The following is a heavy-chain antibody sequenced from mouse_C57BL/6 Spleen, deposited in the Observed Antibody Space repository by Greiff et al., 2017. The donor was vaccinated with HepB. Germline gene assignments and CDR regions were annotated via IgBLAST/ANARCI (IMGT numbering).Heavy chain of an antibody. CDR3: ASQDYYDYDNYAMDY. Sequence: VQLQQSGAELVKPGASVKLSCTASGFNIKDYYMHWVKQRTEQGLEWIGRIDPEDGDTKYATKFQGKATITADTSSNTAYLQLSSLTSEDTAVYYCASQDYYDYDNYAMDYWGQGTSVTVSS. V-gene: IGHV14-2*01. D-gene: IGHD2-4*01. J-gene: IGHJ4*01. CDR1: GFNIKDYY. CDR2: IDPEDGDT.